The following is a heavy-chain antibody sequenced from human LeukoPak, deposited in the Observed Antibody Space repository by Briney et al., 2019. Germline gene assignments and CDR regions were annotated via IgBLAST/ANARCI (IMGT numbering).Heavy chain of an antibody. J-gene: IGHJ4*02. CDR3: AKLLTGGYSYGQNDC. Sequence: GGSLRLSCAASGFTFSSYWMHWVRQAPGKGLGWVSRINDDGSNTDYADSVKGRFTISRDNSKNTLYLQMNSLRAEDTAVYYCAKLLTGGYSYGQNDCWGQGTLVTVSS. CDR1: GFTFSSYW. D-gene: IGHD5-18*01. V-gene: IGHV3-74*01. CDR2: INDDGSNT.